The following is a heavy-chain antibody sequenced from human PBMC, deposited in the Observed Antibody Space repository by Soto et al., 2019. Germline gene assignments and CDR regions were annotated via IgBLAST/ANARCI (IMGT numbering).Heavy chain of an antibody. D-gene: IGHD6-25*01. CDR1: GFTFNTYW. CDR3: ARFTRGSSGDY. Sequence: EVQLVESGGDLVQPGGSLRLSCVASGFTFNTYWMSCVRQAPGKGLEWVANIKEDGSDKYYVDSVKGRFTISRDNAKNLLYLQMNSLGAGDTAMYYCARFTRGSSGDYWGQGTLVTASS. CDR2: IKEDGSDK. V-gene: IGHV3-7*01. J-gene: IGHJ4*02.